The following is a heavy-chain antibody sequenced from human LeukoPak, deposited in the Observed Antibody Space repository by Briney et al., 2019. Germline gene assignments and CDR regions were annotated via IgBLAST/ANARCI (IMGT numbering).Heavy chain of an antibody. D-gene: IGHD3-22*01. CDR3: ARGIRYYYDSSGYLFDY. J-gene: IGHJ4*02. CDR2: IYYSGST. V-gene: IGHV4-39*07. CDR1: GGSISSSSYY. Sequence: TPSETLSLTCTVSGGSISSSSYYWGWTRQPPGKGLEWIGSIYYSGSTYYSPSLKSRVTISVDTSKNQFSLKLSSVTAADTAVYYCARGIRYYYDSSGYLFDYWGQGTLVTVSS.